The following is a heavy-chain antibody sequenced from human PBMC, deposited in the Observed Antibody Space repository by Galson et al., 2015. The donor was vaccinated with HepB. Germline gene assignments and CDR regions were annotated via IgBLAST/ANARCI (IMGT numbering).Heavy chain of an antibody. CDR1: GHTLTALS. CDR3: ATDHLHTRCLYF. CDR2: YDPEPGET. J-gene: IGHJ4*02. D-gene: IGHD2-15*01. V-gene: IGHV1-24*01. Sequence: SVKVSCKVTGHTLTALSMYWVRQAPGEGLEWMGGYDPEPGETVYAQKFQGRVTMTEDTWTDTAYLELSSLKSDDPAVYYCATDHLHTRCLYFWGQGTLLTVSS.